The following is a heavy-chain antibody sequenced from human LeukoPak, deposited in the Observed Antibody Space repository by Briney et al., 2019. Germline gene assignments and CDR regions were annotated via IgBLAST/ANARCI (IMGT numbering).Heavy chain of an antibody. CDR2: MNPNSGNT. CDR1: GYTFNTYD. Sequence: EASVKVSCKASGYTFNTYDINWVRQAAGQGLAWMGWMNPNSGNTGYAQKFQGRVTMTRDTSTGTAYMELSSLRSEDTAVYYCASQRWELLRGTYYYSGMDVWGQGTTVTVSS. D-gene: IGHD1-26*01. J-gene: IGHJ6*02. V-gene: IGHV1-8*01. CDR3: ASQRWELLRGTYYYSGMDV.